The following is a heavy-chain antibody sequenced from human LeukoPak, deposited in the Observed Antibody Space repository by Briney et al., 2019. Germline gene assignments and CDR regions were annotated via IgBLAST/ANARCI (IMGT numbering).Heavy chain of an antibody. V-gene: IGHV4-39*07. J-gene: IGHJ3*02. Sequence: SETLSLTCTVSGGSISSSSYYWGWIRQPPGKGLEWIGSIYYSGSTYYNPSLKSRVTISVDTSKNQFSLKLSSETAADTAVYYCATRPYYLVAFDIWGQGTMVTVSS. D-gene: IGHD3-10*01. CDR1: GGSISSSSYY. CDR2: IYYSGST. CDR3: ATRPYYLVAFDI.